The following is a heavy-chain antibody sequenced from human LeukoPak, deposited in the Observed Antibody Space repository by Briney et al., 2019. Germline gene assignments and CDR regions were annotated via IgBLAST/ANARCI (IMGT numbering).Heavy chain of an antibody. D-gene: IGHD6-6*01. V-gene: IGHV3-33*01. J-gene: IGHJ6*03. CDR1: GFTFSSYG. CDR2: IWYDGSNK. Sequence: GGSLRLSCAASGFTFSSYGMHWVRQAPGKGLEWVAVIWYDGSNKYYADSVKGRFTISRDNSKNTLYLQMNSLRAEDTAVYYCARAGPYSSSSDWYMDVWDKGTTVTVSS. CDR3: ARAGPYSSSSDWYMDV.